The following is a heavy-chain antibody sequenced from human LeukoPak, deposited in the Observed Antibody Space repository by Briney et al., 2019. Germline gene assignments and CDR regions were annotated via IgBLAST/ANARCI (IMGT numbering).Heavy chain of an antibody. J-gene: IGHJ4*02. V-gene: IGHV3-21*01. CDR2: ISTSSSYI. D-gene: IGHD2-15*01. CDR3: ARDSYYCSGGSCYQNFDY. CDR1: GFTFSSYA. Sequence: GGSLRLSCAASGFTFSSYAMSWVRQAPGKGLEWVSFISTSSSYIYYADSVKGRFTISRGNAKNSLYLQMNSLRAEDTAVYYCARDSYYCSGGSCYQNFDYWGQGTLVTVSS.